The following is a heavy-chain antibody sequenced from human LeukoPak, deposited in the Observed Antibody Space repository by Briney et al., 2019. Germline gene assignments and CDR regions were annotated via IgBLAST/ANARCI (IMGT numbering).Heavy chain of an antibody. CDR2: ISGSGSDI. J-gene: IGHJ4*01. Sequence: GGSLRLSCAASGFTFSSYWMSWVRQAPGKGLESLAYISGSGSDIYYADSVKGRFTISRDNAKNSVYLQLNSLRPEDTALYYCSTDPRSLAYWGHGTLVTVSS. V-gene: IGHV3-21*05. CDR3: STDPRSLAY. CDR1: GFTFSSYW.